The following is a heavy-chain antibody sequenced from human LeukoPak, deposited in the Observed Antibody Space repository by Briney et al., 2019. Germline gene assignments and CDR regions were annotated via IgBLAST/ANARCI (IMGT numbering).Heavy chain of an antibody. Sequence: SQTLSLTCTVSGGSISSGSYYWSWIRQPAGKGLEWIGRIYTSGSTNYNPSLKNRVTISVDTSKNQFSLKLSSVTAADTAVYYCARDTRSGNWNYWFDPWGQGTLVTVSS. CDR2: IYTSGST. J-gene: IGHJ5*02. CDR1: GGSISSGSYY. CDR3: ARDTRSGNWNYWFDP. V-gene: IGHV4-61*02. D-gene: IGHD1-7*01.